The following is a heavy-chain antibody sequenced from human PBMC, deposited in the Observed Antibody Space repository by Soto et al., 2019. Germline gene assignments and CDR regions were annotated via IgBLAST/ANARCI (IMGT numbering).Heavy chain of an antibody. CDR3: ARAHSGYDPLGMEV. V-gene: IGHV4-61*01. CDR1: GGSVISGSYY. Sequence: QVQLQESGPGLVKPSETLSLTCTVSGGSVISGSYYWSWIRQPPGKGLEWVGCISDTGSRDSNPSLKSRVTISAHTSKRQFSPRLKAGTAADTAVYYCARAHSGYDPLGMEVWGQGDAVSVSS. J-gene: IGHJ6*02. CDR2: ISDTGSR. D-gene: IGHD5-12*01.